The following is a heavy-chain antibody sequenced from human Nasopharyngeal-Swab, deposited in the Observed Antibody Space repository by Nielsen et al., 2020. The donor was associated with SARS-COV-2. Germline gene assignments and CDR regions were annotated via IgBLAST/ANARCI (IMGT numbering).Heavy chain of an antibody. CDR2: IKQDGSEK. D-gene: IGHD1-1*01. V-gene: IGHV3-7*04. J-gene: IGHJ4*02. CDR1: GFTFRSYW. Sequence: LSLTCAASGFTFRSYWMNWVRQAPGKGLEWVANIKQDGSEKPYVDSVRGRFTISRDNAKNSVYLQMNSLRAEDTAVYYCARGHNWSFDYWGQGTLVTVSA. CDR3: ARGHNWSFDY.